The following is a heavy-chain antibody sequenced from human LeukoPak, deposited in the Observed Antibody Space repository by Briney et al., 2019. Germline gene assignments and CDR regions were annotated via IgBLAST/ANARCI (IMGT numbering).Heavy chain of an antibody. CDR2: IIPIFGTA. D-gene: IGHD3-22*01. CDR3: ARDMYYYESSGYTDDY. V-gene: IGHV1-69*13. J-gene: IGHJ4*02. CDR1: GGTFSSYA. Sequence: SVKVSCKASGGTFSSYAISWVRQAPGQGLEWMGGIIPIFGTANYAQKFQGRVTITADESTSTAYMELSSLRSEDTAVYYCARDMYYYESSGYTDDYWGQGTLVTVSS.